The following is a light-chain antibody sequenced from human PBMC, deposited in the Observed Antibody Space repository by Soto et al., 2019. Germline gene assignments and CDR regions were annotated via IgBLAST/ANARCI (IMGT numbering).Light chain of an antibody. CDR2: GAS. CDR3: QQYNNWPPIT. V-gene: IGKV3-15*01. J-gene: IGKJ5*01. CDR1: QSVSSN. Sequence: EIVMTQSPATQSVSPGERATLSCSASQSVSSNLAWYQQKPGQAPMLLIYGASTRATGIPARFSGSGSGTEFTLTISSLQSEDFAVYYCQQYNNWPPITFGQGTRLEIK.